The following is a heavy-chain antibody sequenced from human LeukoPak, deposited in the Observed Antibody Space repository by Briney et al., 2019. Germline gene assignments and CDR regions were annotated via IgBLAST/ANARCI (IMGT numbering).Heavy chain of an antibody. V-gene: IGHV4-34*01. CDR3: ARGSGYCSGGSCYTPSRYYYYYYGMDV. Sequence: SETLSLTCAVYGGSFSGYYWSWIRQPPGKGLEWLGEINHSGSTNYNPSLKSRVTISVDTSKNQFSLKLSSVTAADTAVYYCARGSGYCSGGSCYTPSRYYYYYYGMDVWGQGTTVTVSS. J-gene: IGHJ6*02. CDR2: INHSGST. CDR1: GGSFSGYY. D-gene: IGHD2-15*01.